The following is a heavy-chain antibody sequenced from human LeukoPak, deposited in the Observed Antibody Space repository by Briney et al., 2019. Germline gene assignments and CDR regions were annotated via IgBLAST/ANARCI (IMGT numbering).Heavy chain of an antibody. Sequence: ASVKVSCKSSGYTFTGYYLHWVRQAPGQGLEWVGGINSNNGDTHYAQNFQGRVTMTRDTSISTAYMELSRLGSDDTAVYYCARDGDGYNLDWGQGTLVTVSS. CDR3: ARDGDGYNLD. CDR1: GYTFTGYY. D-gene: IGHD5-24*01. J-gene: IGHJ4*02. V-gene: IGHV1-2*02. CDR2: INSNNGDT.